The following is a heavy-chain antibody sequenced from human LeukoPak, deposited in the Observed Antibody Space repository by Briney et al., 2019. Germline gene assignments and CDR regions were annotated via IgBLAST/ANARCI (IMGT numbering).Heavy chain of an antibody. J-gene: IGHJ2*01. CDR1: GGSISSYY. CDR2: IYDTGNT. D-gene: IGHD3-10*01. V-gene: IGHV4-59*01. CDR3: VRLPGGQDWYFEL. Sequence: PSETLSLTCTVSGGSISSYYWGWIRQPPGKGLEWIAYIYDTGNTNYNPSLKSRVTISLDTSKNQSSLKVNSMTAADTAVYFCVRLPGGQDWYFELWGRGTLVTVSS.